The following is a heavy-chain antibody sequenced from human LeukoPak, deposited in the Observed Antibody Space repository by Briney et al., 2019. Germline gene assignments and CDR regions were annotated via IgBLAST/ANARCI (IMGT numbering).Heavy chain of an antibody. CDR2: IPDDGSSP. CDR1: GFTFSSYW. CDR3: ARGVRIAVAGYIDY. D-gene: IGHD6-19*01. J-gene: IGHJ4*02. Sequence: GGSLRLSCVASGFTFSSYWMHWVRQAPGQGLVWVSRIPDDGSSPGYADSVKGRFTISRDNARNTLYLQMNSLRAEDTAVYYCARGVRIAVAGYIDYWGQGTLVTVSS. V-gene: IGHV3-74*01.